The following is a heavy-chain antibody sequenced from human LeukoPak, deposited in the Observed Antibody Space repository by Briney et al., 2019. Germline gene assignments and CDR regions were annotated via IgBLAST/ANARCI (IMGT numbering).Heavy chain of an antibody. D-gene: IGHD1-1*01. J-gene: IGHJ6*03. Sequence: GGSLRLSCAASGFTFTTYSINWVRQAPGKGLEWLSYISGTGYTKYYADSVNGRFTTSRDNARNSVDLQMNSLRAEDTAVYYCARDQGTGLSINFYMDVWGKGTTVTVTS. CDR1: GFTFTTYS. CDR3: ARDQGTGLSINFYMDV. CDR2: ISGTGYTK. V-gene: IGHV3-48*01.